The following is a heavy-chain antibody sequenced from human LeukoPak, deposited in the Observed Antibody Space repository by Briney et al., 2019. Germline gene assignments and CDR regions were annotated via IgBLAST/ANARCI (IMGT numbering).Heavy chain of an antibody. Sequence: ASVKVSCKASGYTFTIYDINWVRQAPGQGLEWMGWMNPNSGNTGYAQKFQGRVTMTRNTSISTAYMELSSLRSEDTAVYYCARESSPPHYDFWSGYYYYGMDVWGQGTTVTVSS. CDR3: ARESSPPHYDFWSGYYYYGMDV. J-gene: IGHJ6*02. CDR1: GYTFTIYD. CDR2: MNPNSGNT. V-gene: IGHV1-8*01. D-gene: IGHD3-3*01.